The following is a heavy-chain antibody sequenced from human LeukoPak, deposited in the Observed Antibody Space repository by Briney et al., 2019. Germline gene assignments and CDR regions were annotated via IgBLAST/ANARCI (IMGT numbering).Heavy chain of an antibody. V-gene: IGHV1-18*01. CDR3: ARDLSGVVVAATKVDY. CDR2: ISAYNGNT. CDR1: GYTFTNYG. D-gene: IGHD2-15*01. Sequence: GASVKVSCKAFGYTFTNYGIAWLRQAPGQGLEWMGWISAYNGNTNYAQKLQGRVTMTTDTSTSTAYMELRSLRSDDTAVYYCARDLSGVVVAATKVDYWGQGTLVTVSS. J-gene: IGHJ4*02.